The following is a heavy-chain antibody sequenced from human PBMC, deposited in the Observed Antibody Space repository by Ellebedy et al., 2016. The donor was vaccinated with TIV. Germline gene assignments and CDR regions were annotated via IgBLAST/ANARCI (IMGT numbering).Heavy chain of an antibody. CDR2: ISSTSRTI. CDR1: GFTFSSNS. Sequence: GESLKISCAASGFTFSSNSMNWVRQAPGKGLEWVSYISSTSRTIYYADSVKGRFTISRDNAKNSLYLQMNSLRAEDTAVYYCARVQLVWFESDCWGQGTLVTVSS. J-gene: IGHJ4*02. V-gene: IGHV3-48*01. D-gene: IGHD3-10*01. CDR3: ARVQLVWFESDC.